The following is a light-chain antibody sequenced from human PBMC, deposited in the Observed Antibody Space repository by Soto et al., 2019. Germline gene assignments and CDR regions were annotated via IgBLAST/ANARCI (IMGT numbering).Light chain of an antibody. CDR2: GNN. J-gene: IGLJ3*02. CDR3: QSYDSSLSASV. CDR1: NSNLGARYD. Sequence: QSVLTQPPSVSGAPGQRVTISCTGTNSNLGARYDVHWYQQVPGRAPKLVIYGNNNRPSGVPDRFSGSKSGTSASLAITGLQAGDEGDDYCQSYDSSLSASVFGGGTKLTVL. V-gene: IGLV1-40*01.